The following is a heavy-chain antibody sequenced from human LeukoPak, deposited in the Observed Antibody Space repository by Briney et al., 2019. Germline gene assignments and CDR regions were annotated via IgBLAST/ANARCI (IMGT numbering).Heavy chain of an antibody. Sequence: SETLSLTCTVSGGSISSYYWSWIRQPAGKGLEWIGRIYLSGTTNYNPSLKSRVTMSVDTSKNQFSLKLSSVTAADTAVYYCAGAHCGGDCYSGRAFDIWGQETMVTVSS. CDR2: IYLSGTT. CDR3: AGAHCGGDCYSGRAFDI. CDR1: GGSISSYY. J-gene: IGHJ3*02. D-gene: IGHD2-21*02. V-gene: IGHV4-4*07.